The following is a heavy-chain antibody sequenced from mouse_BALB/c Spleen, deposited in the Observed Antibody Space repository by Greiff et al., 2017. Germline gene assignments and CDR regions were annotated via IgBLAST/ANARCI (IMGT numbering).Heavy chain of an antibody. Sequence: EVKVEESGGGLVQPGGSMKLSCVASGFTFSSYWMSWVRQSPEKGLEWVAEIRLKSDNYATHYAESVKGKFTISRDDSKSRLYLQMNSLRAEDTGIYYCTCGYLFAYWGQGTLVTVSA. D-gene: IGHD2-3*01. J-gene: IGHJ3*01. CDR3: TCGYLFAY. CDR2: IRLKSDNYAT. V-gene: IGHV6-6*02. CDR1: GFTFSSYW.